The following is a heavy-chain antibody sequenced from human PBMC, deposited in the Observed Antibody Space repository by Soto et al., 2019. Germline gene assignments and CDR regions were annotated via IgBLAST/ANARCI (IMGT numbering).Heavy chain of an antibody. CDR1: GYSFTSCW. CDR2: IYPGDSDT. V-gene: IGHV5-51*01. D-gene: IGHD6-6*01. Sequence: PGESLKISCKGSGYSFTSCWIGWVRQMPGKGLEWMGIIYPGDSDTRYSPSFQGQVTISADKSISTAYLQWSSLKASDTAMYYCARLFWPESIAALRRYYYYYMDVWGKGTTVTVSS. CDR3: ARLFWPESIAALRRYYYYYMDV. J-gene: IGHJ6*03.